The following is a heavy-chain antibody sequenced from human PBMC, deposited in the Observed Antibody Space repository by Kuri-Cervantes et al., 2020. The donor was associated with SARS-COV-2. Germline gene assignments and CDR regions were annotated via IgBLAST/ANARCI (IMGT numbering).Heavy chain of an antibody. CDR1: GFTFSNAW. Sequence: GESLKISCAASGFTFSNAWMNWVRQAPGKGLEWVGRIKSKTDGGTTDYAAPVKGRFTISRDDSKSITYLQMNSLRAEDTAVYYCVRDGDHWNFDYWGQGTLVTVSS. CDR3: VRDGDHWNFDY. V-gene: IGHV3-15*07. D-gene: IGHD5-24*01. J-gene: IGHJ4*02. CDR2: IKSKTDGGTT.